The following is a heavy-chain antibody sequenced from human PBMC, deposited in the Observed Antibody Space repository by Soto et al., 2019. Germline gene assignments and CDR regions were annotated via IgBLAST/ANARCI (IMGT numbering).Heavy chain of an antibody. V-gene: IGHV1-18*01. J-gene: IGHJ3*02. CDR1: GYTFTSYG. CDR3: AGTYYYDSSGYDDAFDI. Sequence: RASVKVSCKASGYTFTSYGISWVRQAPGQGLEWMGWISAYNGNTNYAQKLQGRVTMTTDTSTSTAYMELRSLRSDDTAVYYCAGTYYYDSSGYDDAFDIWGQGTMVTVSS. CDR2: ISAYNGNT. D-gene: IGHD3-22*01.